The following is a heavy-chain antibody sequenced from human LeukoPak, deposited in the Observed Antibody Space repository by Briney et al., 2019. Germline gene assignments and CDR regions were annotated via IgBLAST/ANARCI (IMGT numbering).Heavy chain of an antibody. D-gene: IGHD3-3*01. Sequence: GGSLRLSCAASGFTFSDYYMSWIRQAPGKGLEWVSYISSSGSTIYYADSVKGRFTISRDNAKNSLYLRMNSLRAEDTAVYYCARAIFFKEGTYYDFWSGQLNWFDPWGQGTLVTVSS. V-gene: IGHV3-11*01. CDR2: ISSSGSTI. J-gene: IGHJ5*02. CDR3: ARAIFFKEGTYYDFWSGQLNWFDP. CDR1: GFTFSDYY.